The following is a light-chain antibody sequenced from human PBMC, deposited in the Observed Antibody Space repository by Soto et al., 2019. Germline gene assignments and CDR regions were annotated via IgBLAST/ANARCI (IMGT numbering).Light chain of an antibody. CDR2: DAS. CDR1: QSVSSN. V-gene: IGKV3D-15*01. CDR3: QQYTGPPTT. Sequence: EIVMTQSPATLSVSPGERSTLSCRASQSVSSNLAWYQQKPGQAPRLLIYDASNRATGIPARFSVSGSGTDFTLTITRLEPEDSAVYFCQQYTGPPTTFGQGTRLEIK. J-gene: IGKJ5*01.